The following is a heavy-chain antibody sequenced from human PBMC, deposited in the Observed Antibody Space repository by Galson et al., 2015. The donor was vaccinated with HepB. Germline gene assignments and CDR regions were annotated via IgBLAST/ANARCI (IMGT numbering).Heavy chain of an antibody. CDR3: ATNYYGSGRDLDV. V-gene: IGHV4-59*01. J-gene: IGHJ6*02. CDR2: IYYSGST. D-gene: IGHD3-10*01. CDR1: GGSISSYY. Sequence: LTCTVSGGSISSYYWSWIRQPPGKGLEWIGYIYYSGSTNYNPSLKSRVTISVDTSKNQFSLKLSSVTAADTAVYYCATNYYGSGRDLDVWGQGTTVTVSS.